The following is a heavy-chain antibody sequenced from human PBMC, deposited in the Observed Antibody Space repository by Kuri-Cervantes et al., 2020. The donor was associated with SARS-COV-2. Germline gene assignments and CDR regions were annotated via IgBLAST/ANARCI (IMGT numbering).Heavy chain of an antibody. CDR2: ISSSSSYI. CDR3: ARGGYCTNGVCYTPPYYYYGMDV. Sequence: GESLKISCAASEFRLGYSNMNWVRQAPGKGLEWVSSISSSSSYIYYADSVKGRFTISRDNAKNSLYLQMNSLRAEDTAVYYCARGGYCTNGVCYTPPYYYYGMDVRGQGTTVTVSS. J-gene: IGHJ6*02. V-gene: IGHV3-21*01. D-gene: IGHD2-8*01. CDR1: EFRLGYSN.